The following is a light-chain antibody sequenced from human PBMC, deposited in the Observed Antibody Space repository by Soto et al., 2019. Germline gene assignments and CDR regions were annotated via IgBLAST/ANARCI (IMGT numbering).Light chain of an antibody. CDR3: QQYVNYPLT. CDR1: QGISSY. CDR2: AAS. J-gene: IGKJ4*01. Sequence: AIRMTQSPSSLSASTGDRVTITCRASQGISSYLAWYQQKPGKAPKLLIYAASTLQSGVPSRFSGSGSGTDFTLTIGSLQPEDFATYYCQQYVNYPLTFGGGTKVDIK. V-gene: IGKV1-8*01.